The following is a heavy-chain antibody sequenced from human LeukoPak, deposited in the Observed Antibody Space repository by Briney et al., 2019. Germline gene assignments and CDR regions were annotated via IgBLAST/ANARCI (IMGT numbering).Heavy chain of an antibody. CDR3: ARGSPRIAVAGSEGGCDF. D-gene: IGHD6-19*01. CDR1: GGSISSGGYY. Sequence: SQTLSLTCTVSGGSISSGGYYWNWIRQLPGKGLEWIGYIYYSGSTYYNPSLKSRVTISVDTSKNHFSLRLSSVTAADTAVYYCARGSPRIAVAGSEGGCDFWGQGTLVTVSS. J-gene: IGHJ4*02. V-gene: IGHV4-31*03. CDR2: IYYSGST.